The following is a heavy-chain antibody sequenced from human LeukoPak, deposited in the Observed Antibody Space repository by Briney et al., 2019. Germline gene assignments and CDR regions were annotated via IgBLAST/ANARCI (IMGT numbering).Heavy chain of an antibody. D-gene: IGHD6-19*01. CDR1: GFTFSSYG. CDR2: IWFDGSNK. J-gene: IGHJ6*02. V-gene: IGHV3-33*06. CDR3: AKAVAATGHYYFGMDV. Sequence: GGSLRLSCTASGFTFSSYGMHWVRQAQGKGLEWVAVIWFDGSNKYYADSVKGRLTISRDNSKSTLYLQMNSLRAEDTAVYYCAKAVAATGHYYFGMDVWGQGTTVTVSS.